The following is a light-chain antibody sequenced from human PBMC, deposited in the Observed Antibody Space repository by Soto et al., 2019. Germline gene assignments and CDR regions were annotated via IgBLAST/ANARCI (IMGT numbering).Light chain of an antibody. CDR2: EVS. V-gene: IGLV2-8*01. CDR3: SSYTDRNNLV. J-gene: IGLJ1*01. CDR1: SSDVGGYNF. Sequence: QSVLTQSPSASGSPGQSVTISCTGTSSDVGGYNFVSWYQQHPGKAPKLMIYEVSKRLSGVPDRFSGSKSGNTASLTVSALQAEDEADYYCSSYTDRNNLVFGTGTKVTVL.